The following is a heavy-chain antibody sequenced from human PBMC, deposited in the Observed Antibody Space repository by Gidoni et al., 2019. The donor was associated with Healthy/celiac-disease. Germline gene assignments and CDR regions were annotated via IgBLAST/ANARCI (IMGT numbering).Heavy chain of an antibody. CDR3: ARDRRTMVRPSGYYYYGMDV. D-gene: IGHD3-10*01. Sequence: EVQLVEPVGGLVQPCGSLRLSCAAPGFPVNSPYIRCVRQAPGKVLGWGSVIYSGGRTYYADSVKGRFTISRDNAKNTLYLQMNSLRAEDTAVDYCARDRRTMVRPSGYYYYGMDVWGQGTTVTVSS. CDR2: IYSGGRT. CDR1: GFPVNSPY. V-gene: IGHV3-66*01. J-gene: IGHJ6*02.